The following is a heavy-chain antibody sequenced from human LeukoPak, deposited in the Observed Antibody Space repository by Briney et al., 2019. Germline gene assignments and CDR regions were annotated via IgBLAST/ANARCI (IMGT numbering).Heavy chain of an antibody. J-gene: IGHJ4*02. D-gene: IGHD3-16*01. CDR1: GCTFSSSY. CDR3: ARGGPSAYTRPFDL. V-gene: IGHV1-46*01. Sequence: ASVKVSCKASGCTFSSSYMHWVRQAPGQGLEWMGIIDPSGGGTTHAQKFQGRVSMTSDTSTRTLYMQLSSLRSEDTAVYYCARGGPSAYTRPFDLWGQGTLVTVSS. CDR2: IDPSGGGT.